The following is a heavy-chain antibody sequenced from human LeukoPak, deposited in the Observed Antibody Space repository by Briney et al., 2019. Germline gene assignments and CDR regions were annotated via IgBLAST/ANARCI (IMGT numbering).Heavy chain of an antibody. D-gene: IGHD1-26*01. J-gene: IGHJ4*02. CDR1: GFTFSSHW. CDR2: IKQDGSEK. Sequence: GGSLRLSCAASGFTFSSHWMSWVRQAPGKGLEWVANIKQDGSEKYYVDSVKGRFTISRDNAKNSLYLQMNSLRAEDTAVYSCARDSGSYYWGQGTLVTVSS. CDR3: ARDSGSYY. V-gene: IGHV3-7*01.